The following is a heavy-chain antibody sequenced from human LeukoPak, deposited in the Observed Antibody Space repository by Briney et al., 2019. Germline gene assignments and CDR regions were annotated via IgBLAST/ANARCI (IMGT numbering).Heavy chain of an antibody. Sequence: GSLRLSCAASGFTFSSYWMSWVRQAPGKGLEWVANIKQDGSEKYYVDSVKGRFTISRDNAKNSLYLQMNSLRAEDTAVYYCARLLVGATQYYFDYWGQGTLVTVSS. CDR3: ARLLVGATQYYFDY. CDR1: GFTFSSYW. CDR2: IKQDGSEK. J-gene: IGHJ4*02. D-gene: IGHD1-26*01. V-gene: IGHV3-7*01.